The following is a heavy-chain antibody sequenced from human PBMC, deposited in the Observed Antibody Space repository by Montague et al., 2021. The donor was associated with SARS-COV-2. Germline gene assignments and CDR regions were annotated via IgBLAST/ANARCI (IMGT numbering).Heavy chain of an antibody. V-gene: IGHV4-34*01. CDR1: GGSFSGYY. J-gene: IGHJ6*03. CDR3: ARARQDVVVPALGIGAYYYYYYVDV. D-gene: IGHD2-2*01. Sequence: SETLSLTCAVYGGSFSGYYWSWIRQPPGKGLEWIGEISHSGSTNYNPSLKSRVTISVDTSKNQFSLKLSSVTAADTAVYYCARARQDVVVPALGIGAYYYYYYVDVWGKGTTVTVSS. CDR2: ISHSGST.